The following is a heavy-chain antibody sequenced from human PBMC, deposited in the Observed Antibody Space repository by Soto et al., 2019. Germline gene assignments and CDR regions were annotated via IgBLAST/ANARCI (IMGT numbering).Heavy chain of an antibody. CDR3: AAGSSYYYYYRDV. CDR2: IVVGSGNT. CDR1: GFTFTSSA. D-gene: IGHD6-6*01. V-gene: IGHV1-58*02. Sequence: SVKVSCKASGFTFTSSAMQWVRQARGQRLEWIGWIVVGSGNTNYAQKFQERVTITRDMSTSTAYMELSSLRSEDAAVYYCAAGSSYYYYYRDVWGKGTTVTVPS. J-gene: IGHJ6*03.